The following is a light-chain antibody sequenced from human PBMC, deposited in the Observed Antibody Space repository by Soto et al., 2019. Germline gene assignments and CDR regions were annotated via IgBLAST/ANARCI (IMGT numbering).Light chain of an antibody. CDR1: QGSSNF. V-gene: IGKV1-27*01. Sequence: DIQMTQSPSSLSASVRDRITITCRASQGSSNFLAWYQQKPWKVPKLLIYAASTLQSGVPSRFSGSGSETDLTLTISSLQFEDVATYYCQKYNSAPPPFGGGTKVGIK. J-gene: IGKJ4*01. CDR3: QKYNSAPPP. CDR2: AAS.